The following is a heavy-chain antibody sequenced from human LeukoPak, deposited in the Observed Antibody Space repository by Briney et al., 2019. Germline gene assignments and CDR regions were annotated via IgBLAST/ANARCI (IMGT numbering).Heavy chain of an antibody. CDR1: GFTFSSYA. Sequence: GGSLRLSCAASGFTFSSYAMSWVRQAPGKGLEWVSAISGSGGSTYYADSVKGRFTISRDNSKNTLYLQMNSLRAEDTAVYYCAKGSCSSTSCYTAYWGQGTLVTVSS. CDR3: AKGSCSSTSCYTAY. V-gene: IGHV3-23*01. J-gene: IGHJ4*02. D-gene: IGHD2-2*02. CDR2: ISGSGGST.